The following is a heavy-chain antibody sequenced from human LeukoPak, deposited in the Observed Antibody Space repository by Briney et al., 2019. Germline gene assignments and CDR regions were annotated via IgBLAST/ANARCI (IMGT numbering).Heavy chain of an antibody. Sequence: ASVKVSCKASGYTFTGYYMHWVRQAPGQGLEWMGWINPNSGGTNYAQKFRGRVTMARDTSISTAYMELSRLRSDDTAVYYCARDPKWGGWNGNLWGQGTLVTVSS. V-gene: IGHV1-2*02. CDR1: GYTFTGYY. CDR2: INPNSGGT. CDR3: ARDPKWGGWNGNL. D-gene: IGHD7-27*01. J-gene: IGHJ5*02.